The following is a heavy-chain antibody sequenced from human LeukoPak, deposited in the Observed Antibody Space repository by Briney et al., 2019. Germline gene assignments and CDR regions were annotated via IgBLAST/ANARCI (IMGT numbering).Heavy chain of an antibody. CDR2: IKQDGSEK. CDR1: GFTFSSYW. CDR3: ARGPSNWGYYYYYMDV. V-gene: IGHV3-7*01. Sequence: GGSLRLSCAASGFTFSSYWMSWVRQAPGKGPEWVANIKQDGSEKYYVDSVKGRFTISRDNAKNSLYLQMNSLRAEDTAVYYCARGPSNWGYYYYYMDVWGKGTTVTVSS. J-gene: IGHJ6*03. D-gene: IGHD7-27*01.